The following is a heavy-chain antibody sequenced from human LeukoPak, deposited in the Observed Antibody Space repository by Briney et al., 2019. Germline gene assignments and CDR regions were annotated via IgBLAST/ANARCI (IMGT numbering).Heavy chain of an antibody. V-gene: IGHV4-59*08. D-gene: IGHD1-14*01. CDR1: GGSISSYY. Sequence: SETLSLTCTVSGGSISSYYWSWIRQPPGKGLEYIGYIYYTGSTNYNPSLKSRVTISVDTSRNQVSLKLKSVTAADTAVFYCARHNPKSLGNFDYWGRGTLVSVSS. CDR2: IYYTGST. J-gene: IGHJ4*02. CDR3: ARHNPKSLGNFDY.